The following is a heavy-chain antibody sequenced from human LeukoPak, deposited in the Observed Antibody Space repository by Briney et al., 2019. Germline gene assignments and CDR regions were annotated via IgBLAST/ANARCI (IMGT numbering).Heavy chain of an antibody. CDR3: ARSPYGSGSYQYDY. J-gene: IGHJ4*02. D-gene: IGHD3-10*01. CDR1: GFTFNSYG. V-gene: IGHV3-21*01. Sequence: GGSLGLSCAASGFTFNSYGMHWVRQAPGKGLEWVSSISSSSSYIYYADSVKGRFTISRDNAKNSLYLQMNSLRAEDTAVYYCARSPYGSGSYQYDYWGQGTLVTVSS. CDR2: ISSSSSYI.